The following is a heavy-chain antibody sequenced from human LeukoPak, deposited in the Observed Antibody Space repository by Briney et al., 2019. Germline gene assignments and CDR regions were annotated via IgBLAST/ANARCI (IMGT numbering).Heavy chain of an antibody. Sequence: PSETLSLTCAVYGGSFSGYYWSWVRQPPGKGLEWIGEINHSGTTNYNPSLKSRVTMSADTSKNQFSLNLISVTAADTAVCYCARLGFYCTGNICSQTDCWGQGTLVTVSS. D-gene: IGHD2-8*02. CDR1: GGSFSGYY. CDR3: ARLGFYCTGNICSQTDC. J-gene: IGHJ4*02. CDR2: INHSGTT. V-gene: IGHV4-34*01.